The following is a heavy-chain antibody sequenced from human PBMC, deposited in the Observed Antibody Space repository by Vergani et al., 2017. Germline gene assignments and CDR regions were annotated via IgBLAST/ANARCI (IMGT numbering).Heavy chain of an antibody. CDR2: ISSNGGST. CDR1: GFTFSSYA. D-gene: IGHD3-10*01. V-gene: IGHV3-64*01. CDR3: ARDSTMVRGVIITTLGY. Sequence: EVQLVESGGGLVQPGGSLRLSCAASGFTFSSYAMHWVRQAPGKGLEYVSAISSNGGSTYYANSVKGRFTISRDNSKNTLYLQMGSLRAEDMAVYYCARDSTMVRGVIITTLGYWGQGTLVTVSS. J-gene: IGHJ4*02.